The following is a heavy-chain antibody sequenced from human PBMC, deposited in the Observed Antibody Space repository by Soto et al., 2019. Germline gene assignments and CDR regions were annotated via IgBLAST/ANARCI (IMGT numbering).Heavy chain of an antibody. CDR2: INHSGST. V-gene: IGHV4-34*01. CDR3: ARGVSNCSGGSCYLELFDY. CDR1: GGSFSGYY. J-gene: IGHJ4*02. D-gene: IGHD2-15*01. Sequence: SETLSLTCAVYGGSFSGYYWSWIRQPPGKGLEWIGEINHSGSTNYNPSLKSRVTISVDTSKNQFSLKLSSVTAADTAVYYCARGVSNCSGGSCYLELFDYWGQGTLVTVSS.